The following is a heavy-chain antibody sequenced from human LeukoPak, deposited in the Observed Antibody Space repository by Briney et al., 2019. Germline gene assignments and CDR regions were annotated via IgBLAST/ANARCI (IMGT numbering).Heavy chain of an antibody. Sequence: ASVKVSCTASGYAFTSYGISSVRHAPRQGLEWIGWISTYNGNTNYAQIYQGRVTMTTDTSTSTAYMELRSLRSDDTAVYYCARERGIAAADYYYYYMGVWGKGTTVTISS. CDR1: GYAFTSYG. D-gene: IGHD6-25*01. V-gene: IGHV1-18*01. J-gene: IGHJ6*03. CDR2: ISTYNGNT. CDR3: ARERGIAAADYYYYYMGV.